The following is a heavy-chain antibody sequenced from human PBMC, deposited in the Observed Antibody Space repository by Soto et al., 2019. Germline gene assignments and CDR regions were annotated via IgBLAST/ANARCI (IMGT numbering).Heavy chain of an antibody. CDR2: IKSKTDGGTT. Sequence: GGSLRLSCAASGFTFSNAWMSWVRQAPGKGLEWVGRIKSKTDGGTTDYTAPVKGRFTISRDDSKNTLYLQMNSLKIDDTAVYYCTSRRDRTAVDPFDYWGLGTLVTVSS. CDR1: GFTFSNAW. V-gene: IGHV3-15*01. J-gene: IGHJ4*02. CDR3: TSRRDRTAVDPFDY. D-gene: IGHD5-18*01.